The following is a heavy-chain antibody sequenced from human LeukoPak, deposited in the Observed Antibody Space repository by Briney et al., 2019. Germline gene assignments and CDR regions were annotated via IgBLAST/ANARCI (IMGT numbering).Heavy chain of an antibody. CDR1: GFTVNSNY. J-gene: IGHJ6*02. D-gene: IGHD3-22*01. V-gene: IGHV3-66*02. Sequence: PGGSLRLSCAASGFTVNSNYMSWVRQAPGKGLEWVSVIYAGGSTYYTDSVKGRFTISRDNSKNTLYLQMNSLRTEDTAVYYCARDPDSSTYYGLHCYGMDVWGQGTTVTVSS. CDR3: ARDPDSSTYYGLHCYGMDV. CDR2: IYAGGST.